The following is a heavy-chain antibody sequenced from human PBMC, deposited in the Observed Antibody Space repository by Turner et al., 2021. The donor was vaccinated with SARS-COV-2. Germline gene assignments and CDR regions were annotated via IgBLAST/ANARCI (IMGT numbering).Heavy chain of an antibody. CDR3: AKGIAAAGTMGS. Sequence: QVQLVESGGGVVQPGRSLRLSCAASGFTFSSYGMHWVRQAPGKGLEWVAVISYDGSNKYYAASVKGRFTISRDNSKNTLYLQMNSLRAEDTAVYYCAKGIAAAGTMGSWGQGTLVTVSS. D-gene: IGHD6-13*01. J-gene: IGHJ5*02. CDR2: ISYDGSNK. CDR1: GFTFSSYG. V-gene: IGHV3-30*18.